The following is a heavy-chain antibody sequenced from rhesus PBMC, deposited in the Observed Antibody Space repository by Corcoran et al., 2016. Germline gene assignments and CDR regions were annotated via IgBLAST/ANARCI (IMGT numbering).Heavy chain of an antibody. CDR1: GFTFGGYG. J-gene: IGHJ4*01. D-gene: IGHD4-29*01. CDR3: SRDDYGSD. V-gene: IGHV3-7*01. Sequence: EVQLVESGGGLVQPGGSLRLSCASSGFTFGGYGLLWVRQAPGKGREWVSSISNTGKTISYADSAKGRFTVSRDNAKNSLSLQMNSLRAEDTAVYYCSRDDYGSDWGQGVLVTVSS. CDR2: ISNTGKTI.